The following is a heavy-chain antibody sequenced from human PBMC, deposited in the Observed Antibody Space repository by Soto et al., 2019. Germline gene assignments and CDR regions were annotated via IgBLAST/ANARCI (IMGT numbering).Heavy chain of an antibody. Sequence: GGSLRLSCAASGFTFSSYAMSWVRQPPGRGLECVSTPSDSGDRTYYADSVKGRFTISRDNSKNTLYLQMNSLRAEDTAVYYCAKDARQLDPYYFDYWGQGPWSPSPQ. D-gene: IGHD1-1*01. CDR3: AKDARQLDPYYFDY. CDR2: PSDSGDRT. CDR1: GFTFSSYA. V-gene: IGHV3-23*01. J-gene: IGHJ4*02.